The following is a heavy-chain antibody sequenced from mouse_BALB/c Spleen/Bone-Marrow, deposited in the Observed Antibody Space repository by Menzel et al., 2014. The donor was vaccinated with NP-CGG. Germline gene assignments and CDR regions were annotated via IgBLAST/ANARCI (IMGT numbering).Heavy chain of an antibody. CDR3: SSGPLYAMGY. V-gene: IGHV1S132*01. CDR2: IFPGTDTT. Sequence: QVQLQQSGAELVKPGTSVKLSCKTSGYTFTSYWIQWVKQRPGQGLGWIGEIFPGTDTTYYNEKFKGKATLTIDTSSSAAYMHLNSLTSEDSAVYFCSSGPLYAMGYWGQGTSVTVSS. CDR1: GYTFTSYW. J-gene: IGHJ4*01.